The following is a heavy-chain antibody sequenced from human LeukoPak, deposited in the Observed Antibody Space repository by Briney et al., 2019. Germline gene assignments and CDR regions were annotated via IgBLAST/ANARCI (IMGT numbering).Heavy chain of an antibody. CDR1: GYTLTGYY. CDR3: ARGASYSGSAADC. CDR2: INPYTGCT. D-gene: IGHD1-26*01. Sequence: ASVQVSCEASGYTLTGYYMHWVRQAPGQGLEWMGWINPYTGCTTSAQKFQGRVTMTRDTSISTAYMELSWLTSDDTAVYYCARGASYSGSAADCWGQGTLVTVSS. V-gene: IGHV1-2*02. J-gene: IGHJ4*02.